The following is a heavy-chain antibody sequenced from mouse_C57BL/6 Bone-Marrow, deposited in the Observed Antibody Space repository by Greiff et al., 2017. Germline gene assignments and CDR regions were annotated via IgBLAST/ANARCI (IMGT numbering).Heavy chain of an antibody. V-gene: IGHV1-22*01. CDR3: ARYLHYYGSSYFAMDY. CDR2: INPNNGGT. D-gene: IGHD1-1*01. Sequence: EVQLQQSGPELVKPGASVKMSCKASGYTFTDYNMHWVKQSHGKSLEWIGYINPNNGGTSYNQKFKGKATLTVTKSSSTAYMELRSLTSEDSAVYYCARYLHYYGSSYFAMDYWGQGTSVTVSS. J-gene: IGHJ4*01. CDR1: GYTFTDYN.